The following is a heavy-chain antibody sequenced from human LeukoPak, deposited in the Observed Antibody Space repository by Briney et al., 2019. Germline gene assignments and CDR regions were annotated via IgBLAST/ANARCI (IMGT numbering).Heavy chain of an antibody. Sequence: GGSLRLSCAASGFTFSSYWMSWVRQAPGKGLEWVANIKQDGSEKYYVDSAKGRFTISRDNAKNSLYLQMNSLRAEDTAVYYCARDPNPYYDFWSGYLPNYYGMDVWGQGTTVTVSS. D-gene: IGHD3-3*01. CDR3: ARDPNPYYDFWSGYLPNYYGMDV. J-gene: IGHJ6*02. CDR2: IKQDGSEK. CDR1: GFTFSSYW. V-gene: IGHV3-7*01.